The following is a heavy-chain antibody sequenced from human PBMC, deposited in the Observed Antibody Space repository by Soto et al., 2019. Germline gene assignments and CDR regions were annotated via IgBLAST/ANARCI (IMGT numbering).Heavy chain of an antibody. CDR2: ISGSGGST. CDR3: AKEFVGVVAATYWFDP. CDR1: GFTFSSYA. D-gene: IGHD2-15*01. V-gene: IGHV3-23*01. Sequence: EVQLLESGGGLVQPGGSLRLSCAASGFTFSSYAMSWVRQPPGKGLEWVSAISGSGGSTYYADSVKGRFTISRDNSKNTLYLQMNSLRAEDTAVYYCAKEFVGVVAATYWFDPWGQGTLVTVSS. J-gene: IGHJ5*02.